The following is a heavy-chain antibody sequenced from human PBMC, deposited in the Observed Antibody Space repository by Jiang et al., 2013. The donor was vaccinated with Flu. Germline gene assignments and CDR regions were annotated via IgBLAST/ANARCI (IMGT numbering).Heavy chain of an antibody. CDR3: VKDYSSGSNYEIDS. V-gene: IGHV3-64D*06. CDR2: IHIGGIKT. J-gene: IGHJ4*02. D-gene: IGHD4-11*01. Sequence: VQLLESGGGLVQPGGSLRLSCSASGFTFSSYPIHWVRQAPGKGLEYVSGIHIGGIKTYFADSVKGRFTISRDDSKNMLYLQMSSLRTEDTAVYYCVKDYSSGSNYEIDSWGQGTQVTISS. CDR1: GFTFSSYP.